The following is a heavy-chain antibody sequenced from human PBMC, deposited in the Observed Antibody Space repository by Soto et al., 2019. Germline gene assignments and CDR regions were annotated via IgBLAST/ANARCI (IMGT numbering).Heavy chain of an antibody. Sequence: GESLKVSCTGSGYSFTTDWVGWVSQMPGKGLEWMVIIYPGDSDTRYSPSFQGQVTISADKSISTAYLQWSSLKASDTAMYYCARTESGYSYGFADVWGQGTTVTVSS. V-gene: IGHV5-51*01. CDR1: GYSFTTDW. CDR3: ARTESGYSYGFADV. J-gene: IGHJ6*02. CDR2: IYPGDSDT. D-gene: IGHD5-18*01.